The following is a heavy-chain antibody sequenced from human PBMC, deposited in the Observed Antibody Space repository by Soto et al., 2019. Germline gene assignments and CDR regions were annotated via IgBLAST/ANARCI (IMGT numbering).Heavy chain of an antibody. V-gene: IGHV4-30-4*01. CDR1: GGSISSGYYY. J-gene: IGHJ4*02. CDR2: SYYSGST. Sequence: SQTLSLTCTVSGGSISSGYYYWSCIRQPPGKGLEWIGYSYYSGSTYYNPSLKSRVTISVDTSKNQFSLKLSSVTAADTAVYYCARESRITGWLRFDYWGQGTLVTVSS. D-gene: IGHD5-12*01. CDR3: ARESRITGWLRFDY.